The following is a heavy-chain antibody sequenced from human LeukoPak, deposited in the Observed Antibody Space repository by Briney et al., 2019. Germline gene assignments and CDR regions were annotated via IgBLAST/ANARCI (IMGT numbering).Heavy chain of an antibody. Sequence: ASVNVSCKASGYTYTSYVINWVRQAAGQGREWMGWMNPNRGNTGYAQKFQGRVTMTRNTSTSTAYTELSSLRSEDTAVYYCARGGGSSGWYVRGIAPTGTCDYWGQGTLVTVSS. J-gene: IGHJ4*02. CDR3: ARGGGSSGWYVRGIAPTGTCDY. CDR1: GYTYTSYV. V-gene: IGHV1-8*01. CDR2: MNPNRGNT. D-gene: IGHD6-19*01.